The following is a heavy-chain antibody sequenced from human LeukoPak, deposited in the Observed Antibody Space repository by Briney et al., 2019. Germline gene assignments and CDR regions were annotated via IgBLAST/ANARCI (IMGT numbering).Heavy chain of an antibody. D-gene: IGHD4-17*01. CDR1: GFTFSSYS. V-gene: IGHV3-48*01. J-gene: IGHJ6*03. Sequence: SGGSLRLSCAASGFTFSSYSMNWVRQAPGKGLEWVSYISSSSSTIYYADSVKGRFTISRDNAKNSLYLQMNSLRAEDTAVYYCATDDYGDYVGYYYYMDVWGKGTTVTVSS. CDR3: ATDDYGDYVGYYYYMDV. CDR2: ISSSSSTI.